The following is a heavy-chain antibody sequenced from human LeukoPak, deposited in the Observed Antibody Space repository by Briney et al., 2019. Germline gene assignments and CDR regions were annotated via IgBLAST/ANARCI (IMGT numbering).Heavy chain of an antibody. CDR2: INPNSGGT. D-gene: IGHD3-3*01. V-gene: IGHV1-2*06. CDR1: GYTFTGYY. Sequence: ASVKVSCKAPGYTFTGYYMHWVRQAPGQGLEWMGRINPNSGGTNYAQKFQGRVTMTRDTSISTAYMELSRLRSDDTAVYYCASADTIFGVVIGSGAFDIWGQGTMVTVSS. J-gene: IGHJ3*02. CDR3: ASADTIFGVVIGSGAFDI.